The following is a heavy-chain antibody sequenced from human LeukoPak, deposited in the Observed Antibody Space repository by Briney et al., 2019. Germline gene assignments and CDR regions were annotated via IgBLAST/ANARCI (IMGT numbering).Heavy chain of an antibody. CDR3: ARDVSRQQLAPPDY. Sequence: ASVMVSCKASGYICTSYYMYWVRQAAGQWLEWMGIINPSGGSTSYAQKFQGRVTMTRDTSTSTVYMELSSLRSEDTAVYYCARDVSRQQLAPPDYWGQGTLVTVSS. CDR1: GYICTSYY. V-gene: IGHV1-46*01. J-gene: IGHJ4*02. D-gene: IGHD6-13*01. CDR2: INPSGGST.